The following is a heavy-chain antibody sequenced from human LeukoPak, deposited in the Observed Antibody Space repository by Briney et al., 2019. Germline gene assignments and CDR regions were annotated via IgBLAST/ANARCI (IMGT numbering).Heavy chain of an antibody. D-gene: IGHD6-6*01. V-gene: IGHV1-2*02. Sequence: ASVKVSCKASGYTFTGYYMHWVRQAPGQGLEWMGWISAYNGNTNYAQKFQGRVTMTRDTSISTAYMELSRLRSDDTAVYYCARSSSSSYYFDYWGQGTLVTVSS. CDR3: ARSSSSSYYFDY. CDR1: GYTFTGYY. CDR2: ISAYNGNT. J-gene: IGHJ4*02.